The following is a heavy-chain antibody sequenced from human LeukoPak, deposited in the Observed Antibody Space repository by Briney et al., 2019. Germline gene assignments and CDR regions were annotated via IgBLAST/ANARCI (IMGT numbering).Heavy chain of an antibody. CDR1: GGSFSGYY. D-gene: IGHD3-16*01. CDR2: INHSGST. CDR3: ARRAGYVQIYALMYNWFDP. V-gene: IGHV4-34*01. Sequence: SETLSLTCAVYGGSFSGYYWSWIRQPPGKGLEWIGEINHSGSTNYNPSLKSRVTISVDTSKNQFSLKLSSVTAADTAVYYCARRAGYVQIYALMYNWFDPWGQGTLVTVSS. J-gene: IGHJ5*02.